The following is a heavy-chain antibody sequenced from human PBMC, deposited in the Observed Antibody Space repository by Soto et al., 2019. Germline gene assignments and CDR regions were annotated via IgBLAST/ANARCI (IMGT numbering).Heavy chain of an antibody. CDR3: ARGPHITIFGVVIISFWFDP. CDR2: MNPNSGNT. V-gene: IGHV1-8*01. J-gene: IGHJ5*02. Sequence: ASVKVSCKASGYTFTSYDINWVRQATGQGLEWMGWMNPNSGNTGYAQKFQGRVTMTRNTSISTAYMELSSLRSEDTAVYYCARGPHITIFGVVIISFWFDPWGQGTLVTVSS. D-gene: IGHD3-3*01. CDR1: GYTFTSYD.